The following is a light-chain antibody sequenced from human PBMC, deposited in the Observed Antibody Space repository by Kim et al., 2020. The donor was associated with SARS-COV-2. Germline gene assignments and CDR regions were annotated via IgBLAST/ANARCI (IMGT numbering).Light chain of an antibody. J-gene: IGLJ2*01. CDR2: GKN. V-gene: IGLV3-19*01. CDR3: NSRDSNDNVV. CDR1: SLRSYY. Sequence: ALGQTVSITCPRDSLRSYYATWYQQKPGQAPILVIYGKNNRPSGIPDRFSGSSSGNTASLTITGTQAGDEADYYCNSRDSNDNVVFGGGTKLTVL.